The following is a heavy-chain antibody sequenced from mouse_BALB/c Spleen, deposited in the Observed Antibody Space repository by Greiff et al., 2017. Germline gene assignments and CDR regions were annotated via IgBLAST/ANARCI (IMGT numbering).Heavy chain of an antibody. J-gene: IGHJ4*01. CDR1: GFTFSSFG. V-gene: IGHV5-17*02. D-gene: IGHD4-1*01. CDR2: ISSGSSTI. CDR3: ARRVGRDAMDY. Sequence: EVKLVESGGGLVQPGGSRKLSCAASGFTFSSFGMHWVRQAPEKGLEWVAYISSGSSTIYYADTVKGRFTISRDNPKNTLFLQMTSLRSEDTAMYYCARRVGRDAMDYWGQGTSVTVSS.